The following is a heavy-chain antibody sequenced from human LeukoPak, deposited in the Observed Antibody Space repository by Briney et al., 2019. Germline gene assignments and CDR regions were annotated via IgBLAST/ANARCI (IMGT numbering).Heavy chain of an antibody. D-gene: IGHD3-10*01. Sequence: ASVKVSCKASGYSFTDYYMHWVRQAPGQGLEWMGWINPNSGGTNYAQKFQGRVTMTRDTSISTAYMELSRLRSDDTAVYYCAREAGWFGERAVDYWGQGTLVTVSS. CDR1: GYSFTDYY. CDR3: AREAGWFGERAVDY. V-gene: IGHV1-2*02. CDR2: INPNSGGT. J-gene: IGHJ4*02.